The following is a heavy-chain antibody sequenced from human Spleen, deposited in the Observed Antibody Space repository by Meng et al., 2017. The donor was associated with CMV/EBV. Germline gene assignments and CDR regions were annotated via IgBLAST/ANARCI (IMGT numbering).Heavy chain of an antibody. Sequence: GESLKISCAASGFTVSSNYMSWVRQAPGKGLEWVSVIYSGGSTYYADSVKGRFTISRDNSKNTLYLQMNSLRAEDTAVYFCARSPRYCRGGDCYGTDPLLNYWGQGTLVTVSS. CDR3: ARSPRYCRGGDCYGTDPLLNY. CDR1: GFTVSSNY. D-gene: IGHD2-21*02. J-gene: IGHJ4*02. V-gene: IGHV3-53*01. CDR2: IYSGGST.